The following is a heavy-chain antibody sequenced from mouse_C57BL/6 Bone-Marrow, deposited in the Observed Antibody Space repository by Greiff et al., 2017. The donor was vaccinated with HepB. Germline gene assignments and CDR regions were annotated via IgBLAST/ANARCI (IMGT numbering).Heavy chain of an antibody. CDR2: ISYDGSN. V-gene: IGHV3-6*01. CDR1: GYSITSGYY. CDR3: ARDPYYYGSSYAY. D-gene: IGHD1-1*01. Sequence: EVKLQESGPGLVKPSQSLSLTCSVTGYSITSGYYWNWIRQFPGNKLEWMGYISYDGSNNYNPSLKNRISITRDTSKNQFFLKLNSVTTEDTATYYCARDPYYYGSSYAYWGQGTLVTVSA. J-gene: IGHJ3*01.